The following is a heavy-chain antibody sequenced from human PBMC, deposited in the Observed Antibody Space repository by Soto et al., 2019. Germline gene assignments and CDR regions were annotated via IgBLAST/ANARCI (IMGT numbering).Heavy chain of an antibody. D-gene: IGHD6-6*01. CDR3: AREYNTGSST. CDR2: TYYRFKWYY. J-gene: IGHJ4*02. V-gene: IGHV6-1*01. Sequence: SQTLSLTCAISGDSVSDNTAAWDWIRQSPSRGLWWLVRTYYRFKWYYEYALSVKRRLRINPDTSKNYFSLQLKSVTPEDPSVYYCAREYNTGSSTWGQGTLVTVSS. CDR1: GDSVSDNTAA.